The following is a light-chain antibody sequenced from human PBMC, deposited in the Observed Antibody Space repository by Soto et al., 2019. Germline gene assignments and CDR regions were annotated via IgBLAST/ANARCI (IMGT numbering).Light chain of an antibody. CDR2: AAS. CDR3: QQLNRFPLP. CDR1: QGIATF. V-gene: IGKV1-9*01. Sequence: IQLTQSPSSLSASVGDRFTISCLASQGIATFLAWYQPKPGQAPKLLIYAASTVPSGVPSRFSGSGSGTDFTLTISRMQPEDFATHYRQQLNRFPLPVGPGTKVHI. J-gene: IGKJ3*01.